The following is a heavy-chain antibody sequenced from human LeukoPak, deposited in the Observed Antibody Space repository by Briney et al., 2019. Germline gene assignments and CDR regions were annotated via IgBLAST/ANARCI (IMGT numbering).Heavy chain of an antibody. D-gene: IGHD3-3*01. CDR1: GFTFSSYA. J-gene: IGHJ4*02. V-gene: IGHV3-23*01. CDR2: ISGSGGST. CDR3: ALPPHYDFWSGFYDY. Sequence: PGGSLRLSCAASGFTFSSYAMSWVRQAPGKGLGWVSAISGSGGSTYYADSVKGRFTISRDNSKNTLYLQMNSLRAEDTAVYYCALPPHYDFWSGFYDYWGQGTLVTVSS.